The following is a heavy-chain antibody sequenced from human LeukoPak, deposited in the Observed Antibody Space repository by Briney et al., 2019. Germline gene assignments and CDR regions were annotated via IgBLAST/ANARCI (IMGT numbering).Heavy chain of an antibody. V-gene: IGHV3-74*01. CDR3: ARDRPHNWFDP. CDR1: EFTFRNYW. J-gene: IGHJ5*02. Sequence: GGSLKLSCAASEFTFRNYWMHWVRQAPGKGLVWVAHIHNDGDGPTYADSVKGRFTISRDNAKNTLYLQMNSLRAEDTAVYYCARDRPHNWFDPWGQGTLVTVSS. CDR2: IHNDGDGP.